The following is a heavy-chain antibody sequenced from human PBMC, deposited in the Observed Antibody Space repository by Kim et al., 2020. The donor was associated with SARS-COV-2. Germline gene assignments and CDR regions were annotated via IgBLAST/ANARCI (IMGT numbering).Heavy chain of an antibody. CDR1: GFTSSSYW. Sequence: GGSLRLSCAASGFTSSSYWMSWVRQAPGKGLEWVATIKPGGGDTYYADSVKGRFTISRDNTKNSLYLQMNTLRAEDTAVYYCARDGRGSTGTTILTPLMEVWGQGTTVTVSS. D-gene: IGHD1-1*01. CDR2: IKPGGGDT. V-gene: IGHV3-7*01. J-gene: IGHJ6*02. CDR3: ARDGRGSTGTTILTPLMEV.